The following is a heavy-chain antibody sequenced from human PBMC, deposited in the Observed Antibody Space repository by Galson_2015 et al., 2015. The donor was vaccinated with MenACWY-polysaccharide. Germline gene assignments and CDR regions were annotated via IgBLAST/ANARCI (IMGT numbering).Heavy chain of an antibody. D-gene: IGHD1-26*01. CDR2: MSSKGGA. Sequence: ETLSLTCTVSGASVSSTTDYWSWLRQPPGKGLEWIGFMSSKGGANRNPSLKSRVTISIDTSKNQFSLRLNSVTAADTAMYYCAREPTYSGSFGWFDSWGQGTLVTVSP. CDR1: GASVSSTTDY. V-gene: IGHV4-61*01. J-gene: IGHJ5*01. CDR3: AREPTYSGSFGWFDS.